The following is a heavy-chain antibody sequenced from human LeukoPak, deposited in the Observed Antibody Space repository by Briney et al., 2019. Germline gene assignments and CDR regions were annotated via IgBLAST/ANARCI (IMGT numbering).Heavy chain of an antibody. CDR3: ARTLRGSEGGAFDP. CDR1: GGSMRTHF. Sequence: SETLSLTCTVSGGSMRTHFWSWIRQPPGKALEWIAYVNDGGSTSYHPPLQSRVAISVDTSKSQFSLRLTSVTAADTAVYYCARTLRGSEGGAFDPWGQGTLVTVSS. V-gene: IGHV4-59*11. CDR2: VNDGGST. D-gene: IGHD3-10*01. J-gene: IGHJ5*02.